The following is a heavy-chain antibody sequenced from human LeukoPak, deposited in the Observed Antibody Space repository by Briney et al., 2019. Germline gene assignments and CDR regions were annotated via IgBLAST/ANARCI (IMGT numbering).Heavy chain of an antibody. J-gene: IGHJ4*02. CDR1: GGSFSGYY. Sequence: PSETLSLTCAVYGGSFSGYYWSWIRQPPGKGLEWIGEINHSGSTNYNPSLKSRVTISVDTSKNQFSLKLSSVTAADTAVYYCARHSQSGSYYSHWGQGTLVTVSS. V-gene: IGHV4-34*01. CDR2: INHSGST. CDR3: ARHSQSGSYYSH. D-gene: IGHD1-26*01.